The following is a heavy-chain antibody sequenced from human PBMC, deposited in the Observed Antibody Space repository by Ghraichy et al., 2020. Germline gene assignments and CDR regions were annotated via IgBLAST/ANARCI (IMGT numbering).Heavy chain of an antibody. CDR1: GFTVSSSR. D-gene: IGHD2-2*01. CDR3: ASDVVVLPAAKTANRENDAIDI. J-gene: IGHJ3*02. CDR2: IRYDGSNK. V-gene: IGHV3-33*08. Sequence: GGSLRLSCAASGFTVSSSRMHWVRHAPGKGLEWVAVIRYDGSNKYYADSVKGRFTISRDNSKNTLYLQMNSLRAEDTAVYYCASDVVVLPAAKTANRENDAIDIWCQGTLVTVSS.